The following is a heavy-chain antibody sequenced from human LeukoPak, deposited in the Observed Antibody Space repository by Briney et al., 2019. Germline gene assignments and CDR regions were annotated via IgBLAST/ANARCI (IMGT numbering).Heavy chain of an antibody. CDR1: GGSISSSSYY. D-gene: IGHD1-7*01. CDR2: IYHSGSI. V-gene: IGHV4-39*07. J-gene: IGHJ5*02. Sequence: PSETLSLTCTVSGGSISSSSYYWGWIRQPPGKGLEWIGSIYHSGSIYYNPSLKSRVTISVDTSKNQFSLKLSSVTAADTAVYYCARDGGLQLPLGWFDPWGQGTLVIVSS. CDR3: ARDGGLQLPLGWFDP.